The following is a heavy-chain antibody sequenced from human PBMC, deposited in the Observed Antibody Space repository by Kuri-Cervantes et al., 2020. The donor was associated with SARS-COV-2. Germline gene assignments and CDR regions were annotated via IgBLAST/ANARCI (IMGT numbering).Heavy chain of an antibody. V-gene: IGHV1-2*02. CDR2: VKTNSGNT. Sequence: ASVKVSCKASGCTFTGYYMHWVRQAPGQGLEWMGMVKTNSGNTLYAQFFQGRVTMTRDISTSTVYMELSSLTSEDTAIYYCYCAPKEGFDSWGQGTLVTVSS. CDR3: YCAPKEGFDS. J-gene: IGHJ4*02. D-gene: IGHD2-21*01. CDR1: GCTFTGYY.